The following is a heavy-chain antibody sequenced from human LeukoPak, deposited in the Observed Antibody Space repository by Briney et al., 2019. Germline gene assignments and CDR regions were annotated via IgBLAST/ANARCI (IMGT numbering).Heavy chain of an antibody. CDR3: AKFGVNFNLEV. J-gene: IGHJ6*02. D-gene: IGHD1-20*01. CDR1: GGSISGSY. Sequence: PSETLSLTCTVSGGSISGSYWSWLRQPPGKGLEYIGQIHYSGSPNYNPSLESRITISVDSSKNQFSLKVRSVTAADTAVYYCAKFGVNFNLEVWGQGTTVIVSS. V-gene: IGHV4-59*01. CDR2: IHYSGSP.